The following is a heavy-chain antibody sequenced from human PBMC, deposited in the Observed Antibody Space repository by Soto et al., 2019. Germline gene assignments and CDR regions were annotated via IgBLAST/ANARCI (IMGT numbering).Heavy chain of an antibody. CDR2: VNPSGGST. D-gene: IGHD2-15*01. CDR3: AREKNCSGGTCYSEYFHR. J-gene: IGHJ1*01. CDR1: GYLFTAYS. V-gene: IGHV1-46*01. Sequence: ASVKVSCKASGYLFTAYSMHWVRLAPGQGLEWMGVVNPSGGSTKYAQNFQGRVTMTRDTSTTTIYMELSSLRSDDTAIYYCAREKNCSGGTCYSEYFHRWGQGTLVTVSS.